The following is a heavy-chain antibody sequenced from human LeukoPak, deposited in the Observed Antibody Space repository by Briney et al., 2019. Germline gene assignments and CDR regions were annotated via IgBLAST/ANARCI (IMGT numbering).Heavy chain of an antibody. CDR3: ARAKAVAGRVMGY. Sequence: SETLPLTCTVSGGSISSGGYYWSWIRQHPGKGLEWIGYIYYSGSTYYNPSLKSRVTISVDTSKNQFSLKLSSVTAADTAVYYCARAKAVAGRVMGYWGQGTLVTVSS. CDR1: GGSISSGGYY. J-gene: IGHJ4*02. D-gene: IGHD6-19*01. CDR2: IYYSGST. V-gene: IGHV4-31*03.